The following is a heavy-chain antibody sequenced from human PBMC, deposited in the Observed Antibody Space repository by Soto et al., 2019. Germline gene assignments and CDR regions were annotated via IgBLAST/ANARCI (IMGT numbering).Heavy chain of an antibody. J-gene: IGHJ4*02. CDR3: ARDRAWSSFDY. Sequence: GGSLRLSCTASGFTFSTSWMNWVRQAPGKGLEWVASTNPDGSKKYPVDSVEGRFTISRDNAKNSLFLQMDSLRVEDTALYYCARDRAWSSFDYWGQGTQVTVSS. CDR1: GFTFSTSW. CDR2: TNPDGSKK. D-gene: IGHD6-19*01. V-gene: IGHV3-7*01.